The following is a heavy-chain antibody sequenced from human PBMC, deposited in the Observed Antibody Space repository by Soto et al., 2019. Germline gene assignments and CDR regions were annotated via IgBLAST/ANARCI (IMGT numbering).Heavy chain of an antibody. D-gene: IGHD3-10*01. V-gene: IGHV4-34*12. CDR2: IIHSGST. CDR3: ARKTGIRYYLEY. CDR1: GGSFSGYY. Sequence: QVQLQQWGAGLLKPSETLSPNCAVSGGSFSGYYWSWIRQLPGQGLEWIGEIIHSGSTNYNPSLKCRVTLSVDTSKNQFCLKLSSVTAADTAVYDCARKTGIRYYLEYWGQGMLVTVSS. J-gene: IGHJ4*02.